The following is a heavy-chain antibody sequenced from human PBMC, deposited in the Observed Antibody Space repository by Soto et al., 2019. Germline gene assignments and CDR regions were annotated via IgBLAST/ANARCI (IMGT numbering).Heavy chain of an antibody. Sequence: ASVKVSCKASGGTFSSYAISWVRQAPGQGLEWMGGIIPIFGTANYAQKFQGRVTITADESTSTAYMELSSLRSEDTAVYYCASRLRFLEWSHRGYYGMDVWGQGTTVTVSS. D-gene: IGHD3-3*01. CDR3: ASRLRFLEWSHRGYYGMDV. CDR1: GGTFSSYA. CDR2: IIPIFGTA. J-gene: IGHJ6*02. V-gene: IGHV1-69*13.